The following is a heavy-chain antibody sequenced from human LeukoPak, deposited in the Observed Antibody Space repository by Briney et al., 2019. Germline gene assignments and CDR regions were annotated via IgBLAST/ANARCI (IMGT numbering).Heavy chain of an antibody. J-gene: IGHJ4*02. CDR1: GFTFSSYE. CDR3: ASNFGGGAYYFDY. D-gene: IGHD3-3*01. CDR2: ISSSGSTI. V-gene: IGHV3-48*03. Sequence: GGSLRLSCAASGFTFSSYEMNWVRQAPGKGLEWVSYISSSGSTIYYVDSVKGRFTISRDNAKNSLYLQMNSLRAEDTAVYYCASNFGGGAYYFDYWGQGTLVTVSS.